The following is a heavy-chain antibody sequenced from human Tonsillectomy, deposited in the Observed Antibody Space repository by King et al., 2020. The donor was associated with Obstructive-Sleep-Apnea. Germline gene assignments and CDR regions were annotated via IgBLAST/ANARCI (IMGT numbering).Heavy chain of an antibody. Sequence: VQLQESGPGLVKASQTLSLTCNVSGGSISSGGYYWSWIRQHPGKGLEWIGYIYYSGSTYYNPSLKSRVTISVDTSQKQFSLKLSSVTAADTAVYYCAREGIGYCSSTSCPNPYWFDPWGQGTLVTVSS. D-gene: IGHD2-2*01. CDR2: IYYSGST. V-gene: IGHV4-31*03. J-gene: IGHJ5*02. CDR3: AREGIGYCSSTSCPNPYWFDP. CDR1: GGSISSGGYY.